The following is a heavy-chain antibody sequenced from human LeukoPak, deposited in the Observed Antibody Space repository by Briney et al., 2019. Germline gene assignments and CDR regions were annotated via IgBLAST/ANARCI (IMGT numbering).Heavy chain of an antibody. D-gene: IGHD3-10*01. CDR3: ARALTRVRVGEYFQH. V-gene: IGHV4-34*01. CDR1: GGSFSGYY. Sequence: PSETLSLTCAVYGGSFSGYYRSWIRQPPRKGLEWIGEINHSGSTNYNPSLKSRVTISVDTSKNQFSLKLSSVTAADTAVYYCARALTRVRVGEYFQHWGQGTLVTVSS. J-gene: IGHJ1*01. CDR2: INHSGST.